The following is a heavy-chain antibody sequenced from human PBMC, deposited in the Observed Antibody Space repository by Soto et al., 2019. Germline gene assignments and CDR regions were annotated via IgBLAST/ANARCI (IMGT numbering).Heavy chain of an antibody. CDR2: IYWDDDK. Sequence: QITLKESGPTLVKPTQTLTLTCTFSGFSLSTGGMGVGWIRQPPGKALEWLALIYWDDDKRYSPSLKSRLTITTDTSKNQVVLTMTNIDPVDTGTYYCVHSRCGGDCLRSYASHYYYGMDVWGQGPTVTVSS. CDR3: VHSRCGGDCLRSYASHYYYGMDV. CDR1: GFSLSTGGMG. J-gene: IGHJ6*02. V-gene: IGHV2-5*02. D-gene: IGHD2-21*02.